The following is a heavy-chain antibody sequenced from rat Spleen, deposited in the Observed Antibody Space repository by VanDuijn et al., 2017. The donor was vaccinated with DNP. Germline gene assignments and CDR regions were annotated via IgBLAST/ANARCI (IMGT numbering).Heavy chain of an antibody. Sequence: EVQLVESGGGLVQPGRSMKLSCAASGFTFSNYGMAWVRQAPTKGLEWVASISTGGGYTYSPESVKGRFTISRDNAKNTLYLQMNSLRSEDTATYYCARGSGSYYWYFDFWGPGTMVTVSS. CDR1: GFTFSNYG. J-gene: IGHJ1*01. CDR3: ARGSGSYYWYFDF. V-gene: IGHV5S23*01. CDR2: ISTGGGYT. D-gene: IGHD5-1*01.